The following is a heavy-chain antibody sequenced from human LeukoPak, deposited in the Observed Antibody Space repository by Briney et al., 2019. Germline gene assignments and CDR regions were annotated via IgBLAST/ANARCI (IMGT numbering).Heavy chain of an antibody. CDR1: GDSIRSYH. Sequence: PSETLSLTCSVSGDSIRSYHWSWIRQPPGKGLEWIGYISYSGSTKYNPSLKSRVSISVDTPKNQFSLNLTSVTAADTAVYYCARDQSLWTGYYIWNYFDPWGQGTLVTVSS. CDR3: ARDQSLWTGYYIWNYFDP. CDR2: ISYSGST. J-gene: IGHJ5*02. D-gene: IGHD3/OR15-3a*01. V-gene: IGHV4-59*01.